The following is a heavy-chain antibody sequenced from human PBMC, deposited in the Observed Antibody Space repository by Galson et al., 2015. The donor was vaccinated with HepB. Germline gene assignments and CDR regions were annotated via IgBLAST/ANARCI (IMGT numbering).Heavy chain of an antibody. V-gene: IGHV3-49*04. CDR2: VRIKTRGGTP. J-gene: IGHJ4*02. Sequence: SLRLSCAASGFRFGDYAVIWVRQAPGKGLEWVGFVRIKTRGGTPEYAASVNGRFQISRDDSKSVAYLQMNSLKAEDTAKYYCISDGPRRGRDYYPFAYWGQGTLVTVSS. CDR1: GFRFGDYA. D-gene: IGHD1-26*01. CDR3: ISDGPRRGRDYYPFAY.